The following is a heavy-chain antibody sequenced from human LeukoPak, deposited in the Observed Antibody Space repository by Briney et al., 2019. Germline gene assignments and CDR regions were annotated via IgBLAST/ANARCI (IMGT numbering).Heavy chain of an antibody. CDR1: GFTFSSYA. D-gene: IGHD2-2*01. Sequence: GGSLRLSCAASGFTFSSYAMSWVRQAPGKGLVWVSAISGSGESTYYADSVKGRFTISRDSSKNTLYLQMNSLRAEDTAVYYCAKQRRVRDYFDYWGQGTLVTVSS. V-gene: IGHV3-23*01. J-gene: IGHJ4*02. CDR3: AKQRRVRDYFDY. CDR2: ISGSGEST.